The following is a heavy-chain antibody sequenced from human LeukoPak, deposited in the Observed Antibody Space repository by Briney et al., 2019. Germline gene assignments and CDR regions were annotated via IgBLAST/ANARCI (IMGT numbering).Heavy chain of an antibody. CDR1: GCTFSSYA. J-gene: IGHJ3*02. CDR2: ISGSGGST. CDR3: AKLSRGGYYGSGSHI. D-gene: IGHD3-10*01. Sequence: GGSLRLSCAASGCTFSSYAMSWVRQAPGKGLEWVSAISGSGGSTYYADSVKGRFTISRDNSKNTLYLQMNSLGPEDTALYYCAKLSRGGYYGSGSHIWGQGTMVTVSS. V-gene: IGHV3-23*01.